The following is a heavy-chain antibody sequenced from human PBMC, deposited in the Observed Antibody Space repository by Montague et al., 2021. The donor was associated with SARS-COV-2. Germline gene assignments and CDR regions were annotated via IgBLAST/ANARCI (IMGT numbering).Heavy chain of an antibody. CDR3: ARRGGDTRGDAFDL. J-gene: IGHJ3*01. V-gene: IGHV2-70*01. CDR2: IDWNDDK. D-gene: IGHD1-26*01. Sequence: PALVKPTQTLTLTCTFSGFSLSTSGMCVSWIRQPPGKALEWLAPIDWNDDKYYSTSLKTRLTISKDTSKNQVVLTMTNMDPVDTATYYCARRGGDTRGDAFDLWGQGTMVTVSS. CDR1: GFSLSTSGMC.